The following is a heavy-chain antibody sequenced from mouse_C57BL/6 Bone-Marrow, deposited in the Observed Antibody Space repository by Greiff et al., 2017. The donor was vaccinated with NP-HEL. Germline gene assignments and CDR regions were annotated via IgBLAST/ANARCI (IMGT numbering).Heavy chain of an antibody. J-gene: IGHJ4*01. Sequence: QVQLQQPGAELVMPGASVKLSCKASGYTFTSYWMHWVKQRPGQGLEWIGEIDPSDSYTNYNQKFKGKSTLTVDKSSSTAYMQLSSLTSEDSAVYDGARSWRGNCGAMDYWGQGTSVTVSS. CDR2: IDPSDSYT. D-gene: IGHD2-1*01. V-gene: IGHV1-69*01. CDR1: GYTFTSYW. CDR3: ARSWRGNCGAMDY.